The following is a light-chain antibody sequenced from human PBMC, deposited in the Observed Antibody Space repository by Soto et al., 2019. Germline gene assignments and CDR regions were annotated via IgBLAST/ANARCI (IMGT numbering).Light chain of an antibody. CDR2: DAS. J-gene: IGKJ3*01. CDR3: QHYDNLPFT. Sequence: DIQMTQSPSSLSVSVGDRVTITCQASQDISNYLNWYQQKPGKAPKLLIYDASNLETGVPSRFSGSGSGTDFTFTISSLQPEDIATYYCQHYDNLPFTFGPGTKVDIK. CDR1: QDISNY. V-gene: IGKV1-33*01.